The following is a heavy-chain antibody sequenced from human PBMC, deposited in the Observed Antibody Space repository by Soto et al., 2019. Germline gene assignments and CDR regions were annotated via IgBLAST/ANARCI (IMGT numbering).Heavy chain of an antibody. Sequence: PSETLSLTCAVSGGSISSGGYSWSWIRQPPGKGLEWIGYIYHSGSTYYNPSPKSRVTISVDRSKNQFSLKLSSVTAADTAVYYCAASPGLLGYGWGSYAPYDYSYGMDVWGQGTTVTVSS. V-gene: IGHV4-30-2*01. J-gene: IGHJ6*02. D-gene: IGHD3-10*01. CDR1: GGSISSGGYS. CDR3: AASPGLLGYGWGSYAPYDYSYGMDV. CDR2: IYHSGST.